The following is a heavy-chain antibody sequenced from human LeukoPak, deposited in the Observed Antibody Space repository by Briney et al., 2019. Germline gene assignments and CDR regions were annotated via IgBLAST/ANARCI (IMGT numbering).Heavy chain of an antibody. J-gene: IGHJ4*02. Sequence: GGSLRLSCAASGFTFSSYAMSWVRQAPGKGLEWVSAISGSGGSTYYADSVKGRFTISRDNSKNTLYLQMNSLRAEDTAVHYCARAAHYYDSSGYYYWGQGTLVTVSS. D-gene: IGHD3-22*01. CDR1: GFTFSSYA. CDR3: ARAAHYYDSSGYYY. CDR2: ISGSGGST. V-gene: IGHV3-23*01.